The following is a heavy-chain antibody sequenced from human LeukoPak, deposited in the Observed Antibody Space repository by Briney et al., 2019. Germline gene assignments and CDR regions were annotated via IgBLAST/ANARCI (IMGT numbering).Heavy chain of an antibody. D-gene: IGHD1-26*01. CDR1: GFTFSSYA. CDR2: LSGSGGIT. Sequence: GGSLILSCAASGFTFSSYAMTWVRQAPGKGLEWVSGLSGSGGITYYADSVKGRFTISRDNSKNTLYLQMNSLRAEDTAVYYCARVSGSYSTIDYWGQGTLVTVSS. CDR3: ARVSGSYSTIDY. J-gene: IGHJ4*02. V-gene: IGHV3-23*01.